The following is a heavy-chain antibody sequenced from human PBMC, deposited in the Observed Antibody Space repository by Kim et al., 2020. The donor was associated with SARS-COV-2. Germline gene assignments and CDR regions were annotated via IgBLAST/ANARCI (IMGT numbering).Heavy chain of an antibody. J-gene: IGHJ6*02. Sequence: GGSLRLSCAASGFTFSSYAMSWVRQAPGKGLEWVSAISGSGGSTYYADSVKGRFTISRDNSKNTLYLQMNSLRAEDTAVYYCAKDRAEDSSGWYNWTPRDYYYYGMDVWGQGTTVTVSS. V-gene: IGHV3-23*01. CDR2: ISGSGGST. D-gene: IGHD6-19*01. CDR3: AKDRAEDSSGWYNWTPRDYYYYGMDV. CDR1: GFTFSSYA.